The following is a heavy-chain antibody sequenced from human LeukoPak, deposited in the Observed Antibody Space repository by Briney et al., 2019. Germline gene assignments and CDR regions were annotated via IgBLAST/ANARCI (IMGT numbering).Heavy chain of an antibody. CDR3: TRIGLKTTGYYRLDY. CDR2: LNPNTGDT. J-gene: IGHJ4*02. CDR1: GYTFTFHY. D-gene: IGHD3-9*01. Sequence: SVTVSFKPSGYTFTFHYLHWVRQAPGQGLEWMGWLNPNTGDTLYIQKFQGRVTMTGDTSISTAYMELSSLMSDDTAVYYCTRIGLKTTGYYRLDYWGQGTLVTVSS. V-gene: IGHV1-2*02.